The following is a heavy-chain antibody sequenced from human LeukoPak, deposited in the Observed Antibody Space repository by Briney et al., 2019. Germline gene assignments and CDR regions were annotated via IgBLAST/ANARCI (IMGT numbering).Heavy chain of an antibody. CDR2: IYSSGST. J-gene: IGHJ4*02. CDR3: ARGRGYGDRYFDY. V-gene: IGHV4-4*07. CDR1: GGSISSYY. D-gene: IGHD4-17*01. Sequence: SETLSLTCTVSGGSISSYYWSWMRQPAGKGLEWIGRIYSSGSTKYNPSLKSRVTMSVDTSKNQFSLKLSSVTAADTAVYYCARGRGYGDRYFDYWGQGALVIVSS.